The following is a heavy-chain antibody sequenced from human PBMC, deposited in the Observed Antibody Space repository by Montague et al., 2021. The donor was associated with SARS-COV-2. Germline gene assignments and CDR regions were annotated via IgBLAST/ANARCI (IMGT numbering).Heavy chain of an antibody. CDR2: IFYSGSS. J-gene: IGHJ5*01. V-gene: IGHV4-59*01. Sequence: SETLSLTCTVSGGSISRYYWSWIRQPPGKGLEWIGYIFYSGSSNYNPSLKSRVTMSVDTSKNQFSLKLNSVTAADTAVYYCARVSGYGSGSSFNWFDSWGQGLVVTVSS. D-gene: IGHD3-10*01. CDR3: ARVSGYGSGSSFNWFDS. CDR1: GGSISRYY.